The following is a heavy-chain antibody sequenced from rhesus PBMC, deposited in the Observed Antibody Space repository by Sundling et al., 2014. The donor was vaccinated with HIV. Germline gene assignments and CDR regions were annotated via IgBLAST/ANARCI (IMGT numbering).Heavy chain of an antibody. CDR1: GFSLSRSGMG. D-gene: IGHD5-42*01. J-gene: IGHJ2*01. CDR3: ARIPGYNGARYFDL. CDR2: IYWDDDK. Sequence: QVTLKESGPALVKPTQTLTLTCSFSGFSLSRSGMGVGWIRQPPGKTLEWLTYIYWDDDKRYSPSLKSRLTISKDTSKNQVVLTMTNMDPVDTATYFCARIPGYNGARYFDLWGPAPQSPSPQ. V-gene: IGHV2-174*02.